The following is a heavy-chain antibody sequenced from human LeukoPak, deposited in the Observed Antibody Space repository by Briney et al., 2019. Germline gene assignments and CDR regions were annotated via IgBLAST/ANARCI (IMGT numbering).Heavy chain of an antibody. CDR1: GGSVSRSTYF. Sequence: SETLSLTCTVSGGSVSRSTYFWAWIRQPPGKGLEWIGSIYYSGSTYYNPSLKSRVTVSVDTSKNHFSLKLTSVTAADTAAYYCVGVATAGTAYFDYWGQGNLLTVSS. J-gene: IGHJ4*02. CDR2: IYYSGST. CDR3: VGVATAGTAYFDY. V-gene: IGHV4-39*02. D-gene: IGHD6-13*01.